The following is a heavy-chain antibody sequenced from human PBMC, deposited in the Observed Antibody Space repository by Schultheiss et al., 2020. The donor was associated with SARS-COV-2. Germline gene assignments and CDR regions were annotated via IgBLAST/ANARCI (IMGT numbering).Heavy chain of an antibody. J-gene: IGHJ3*02. D-gene: IGHD3-10*01. Sequence: ASVKVSCKASGYTFTSYGISWVRQAPGQGLEWMGWINPNSGGTNYAQKFQGRVTMTRDTSISTAYMELSRLRSDDTAVYYCARERYYGSGSSSDDAFDIWGQGTMVTVSS. CDR1: GYTFTSYG. CDR3: ARERYYGSGSSSDDAFDI. V-gene: IGHV1-2*02. CDR2: INPNSGGT.